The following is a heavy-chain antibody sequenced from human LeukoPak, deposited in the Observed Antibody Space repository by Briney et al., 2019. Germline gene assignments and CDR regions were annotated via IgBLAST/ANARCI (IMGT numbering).Heavy chain of an antibody. CDR2: ISGSGGST. Sequence: GGSPRLSCATSGFTFSSFAMTWVRQAPGKGLEWVSAISGSGGSTYYAHSVEGRFTISRDNSKNTLYLQMSSLRAEDTAVYYCAKRTSGFCSSTSCYGHDFWGQGTLVTVSS. J-gene: IGHJ4*02. CDR3: AKRTSGFCSSTSCYGHDF. CDR1: GFTFSSFA. D-gene: IGHD2-2*03. V-gene: IGHV3-23*01.